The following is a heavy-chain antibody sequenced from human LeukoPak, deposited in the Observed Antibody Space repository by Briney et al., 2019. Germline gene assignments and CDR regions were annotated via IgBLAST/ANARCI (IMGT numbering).Heavy chain of an antibody. Sequence: ASVTVSCKASGYTFTSYAMNWVRQAPGQGLEWMGWINTNTGNPTYAQGFTGRFVFSLDTSVSTAYLQISSLKTEDTAVYYCARGVQRITMVRGVIYWFDPWGQGTLVTVSS. CDR3: ARGVQRITMVRGVIYWFDP. D-gene: IGHD3-10*01. CDR2: INTNTGNP. J-gene: IGHJ5*02. V-gene: IGHV7-4-1*02. CDR1: GYTFTSYA.